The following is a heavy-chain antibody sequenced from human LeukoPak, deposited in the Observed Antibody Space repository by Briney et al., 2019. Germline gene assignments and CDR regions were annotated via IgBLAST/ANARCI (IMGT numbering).Heavy chain of an antibody. Sequence: SVKVSCKASGGTFSSYSISWVRQAPGQGLEWMGGIIPIFGTANYAQKFQARVTITADESTSTAYMELSSLRSEDTAVYYCARDDYSKPLAWFNYYYMDVWGKGTTVTVSS. CDR3: ARDDYSKPLAWFNYYYMDV. D-gene: IGHD4-11*01. V-gene: IGHV1-69*01. CDR2: IIPIFGTA. CDR1: GGTFSSYS. J-gene: IGHJ6*03.